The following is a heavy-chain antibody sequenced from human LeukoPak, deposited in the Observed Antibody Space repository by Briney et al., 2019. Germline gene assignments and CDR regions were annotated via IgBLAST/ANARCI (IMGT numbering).Heavy chain of an antibody. CDR1: GGSISSSSYY. J-gene: IGHJ4*02. D-gene: IGHD1-1*01. Sequence: SETLSLTCTVSGGSISSSSYYWGWIRQPPGKGLEWIGEINHSGSTNYNPSLKSRVTISVDTSKNQFSLKLSSVTAADTAVYYCARGQPKKKQLERRGGYFDYWGQGTLVTVSS. CDR3: ARGQPKKKQLERRGGYFDY. CDR2: INHSGST. V-gene: IGHV4-39*07.